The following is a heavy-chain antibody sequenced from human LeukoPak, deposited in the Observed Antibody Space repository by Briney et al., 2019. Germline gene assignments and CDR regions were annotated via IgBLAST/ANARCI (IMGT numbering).Heavy chain of an antibody. CDR1: GFTFSSYE. CDR2: ISSSGSTI. V-gene: IGHV3-48*03. Sequence: PEGSLRLSCAASGFTFSSYEMNWVRQAPGKGLEWVSYISSSGSTIYYADSVKGRFTISRDNAKNSLYLQMDSLRAEDTAVYYCARDQGSGWLFDYWGQGTLVTVSS. J-gene: IGHJ4*02. CDR3: ARDQGSGWLFDY. D-gene: IGHD6-19*01.